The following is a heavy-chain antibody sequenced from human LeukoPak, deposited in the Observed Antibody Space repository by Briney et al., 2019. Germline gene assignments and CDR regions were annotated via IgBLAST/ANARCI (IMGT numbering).Heavy chain of an antibody. CDR3: ARGQQLAVDY. J-gene: IGHJ4*02. CDR2: IYYSGST. V-gene: IGHV4-39*07. D-gene: IGHD6-13*01. CDR1: GGSISSSSYY. Sequence: SETLSLTCTVSGGSISSSSYYWGWIRQPPGKGLEWIGSIYYSGSTYYNPSLKSRVTISVDTSKNQFSLKLSSVTAADTAVYYCARGQQLAVDYWGQGTLVTVSS.